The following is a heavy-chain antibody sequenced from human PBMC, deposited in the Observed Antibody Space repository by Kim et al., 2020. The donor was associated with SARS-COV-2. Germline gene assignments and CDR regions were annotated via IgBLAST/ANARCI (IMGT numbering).Heavy chain of an antibody. V-gene: IGHV4-59*01. Sequence: SLKSRVTISVDTSKNQFSLKLSSVTAADTAVYYCARSHGYSSSRHWFDPWGQGTLVTVSS. J-gene: IGHJ5*02. CDR3: ARSHGYSSSRHWFDP. D-gene: IGHD6-13*01.